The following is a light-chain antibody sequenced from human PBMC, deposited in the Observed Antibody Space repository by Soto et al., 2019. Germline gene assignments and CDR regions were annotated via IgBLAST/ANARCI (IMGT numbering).Light chain of an antibody. J-gene: IGKJ1*01. CDR1: QNVNNNY. CDR3: QQRSNWPWP. CDR2: GAS. Sequence: ENVLTQSPGTLSLSPGERTTVSCRASQNVNNNYLVWYQQRPGQAPRLLIYGASTRATGIPARVSGSGSGTDFTLTISSLEPEDFAVYCCQQRSNWPWPFGQGTKVDIK. V-gene: IGKV3D-20*02.